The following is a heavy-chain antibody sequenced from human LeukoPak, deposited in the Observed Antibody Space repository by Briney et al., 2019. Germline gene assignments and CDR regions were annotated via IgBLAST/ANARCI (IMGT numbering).Heavy chain of an antibody. Sequence: GGSLRLSCAASGFTFSSHWMNWVRQVPGKGLVWVANINHNGTEKYYVDSVTGRFAISRDNANNSLYLQMNSLRVEDTAVYYCARWATSFDLWGQGTLVTVSS. D-gene: IGHD6-6*01. CDR3: ARWATSFDL. J-gene: IGHJ4*02. CDR2: INHNGTEK. CDR1: GFTFSSHW. V-gene: IGHV3-7*01.